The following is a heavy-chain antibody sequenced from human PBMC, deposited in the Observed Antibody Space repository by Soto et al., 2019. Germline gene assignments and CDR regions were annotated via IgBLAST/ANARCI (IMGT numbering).Heavy chain of an antibody. D-gene: IGHD3-10*01. Sequence: GGSLRLSCAASGFTFSSYGMHWVRQAPGKGLEWVAVISYDGSNKYYADSVKGRFTISRDNSKNTLYLQMNSLRAEDTAVYYCAKGDDGVRGVANWGQGTLVTVSS. V-gene: IGHV3-30*18. CDR2: ISYDGSNK. CDR3: AKGDDGVRGVAN. CDR1: GFTFSSYG. J-gene: IGHJ4*02.